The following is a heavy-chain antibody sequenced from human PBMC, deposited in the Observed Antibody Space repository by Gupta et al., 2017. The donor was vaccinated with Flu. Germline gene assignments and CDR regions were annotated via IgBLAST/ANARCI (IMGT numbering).Heavy chain of an antibody. D-gene: IGHD5-18*01. J-gene: IGHJ4*02. CDR1: GFTFVASA. CDR2: IRSKANSYAT. V-gene: IGHV3-73*01. CDR3: TRLSTYTDQLDY. Sequence: EVQLVESGGGLVQPGGSLKLSCAASGFTFVASAMHWARQASGKGLEWVGRIRSKANSYATAYAASVKGRFTISRDDSKNTAYLQMNSLKTEDTAVYYCTRLSTYTDQLDYWGQGTLVTVSS.